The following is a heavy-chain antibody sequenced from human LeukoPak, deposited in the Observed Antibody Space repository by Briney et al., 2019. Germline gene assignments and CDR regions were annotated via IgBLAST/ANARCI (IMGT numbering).Heavy chain of an antibody. Sequence: PGGSLRLSCVPSGFSVSAYSLSWVRQAPGKGLEWVAKIKKDGSEKDYADSVKGRFTISRDDAKGSLYLQLNSLRVEDTAVYYCARGFQSGDSPVWGQGTLVTVSS. CDR3: ARGFQSGDSPV. D-gene: IGHD2-21*02. CDR2: IKKDGSEK. V-gene: IGHV3-7*01. J-gene: IGHJ4*02. CDR1: GFSVSAYS.